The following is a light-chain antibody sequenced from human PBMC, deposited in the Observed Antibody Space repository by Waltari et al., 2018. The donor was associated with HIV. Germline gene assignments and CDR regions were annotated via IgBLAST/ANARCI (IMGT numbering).Light chain of an antibody. CDR3: STYTKIDFLV. CDR1: GPDTF. V-gene: IGLV2-14*01. CDR2: GVS. J-gene: IGLJ2*01. Sequence: HSALTQPASVSGSPGQSVTIPCSGAGPDTFLPWYQQFPGQAPQLIIYGVSYRPSGISPRFSASQSGNTASLTISGLQSGDEADYYCSTYTKIDFLVFGSGTKLTVL.